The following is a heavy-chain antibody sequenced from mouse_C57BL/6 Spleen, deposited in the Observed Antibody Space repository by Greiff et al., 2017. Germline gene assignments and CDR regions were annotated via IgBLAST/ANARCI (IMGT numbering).Heavy chain of an antibody. CDR1: GYAFSSSW. CDR3: ASTVVADYYFDY. D-gene: IGHD1-1*01. V-gene: IGHV1-82*01. Sequence: QVQLKESGPELVKPGASVKISCKASGYAFSSSWMNWVKQRPGKGLEWIGRIYPGDGDTNYNGKFKGKATLTADKSSSTAYMQLSSLTSEDSAVYFCASTVVADYYFDYWGQGTTLTVSS. J-gene: IGHJ2*01. CDR2: IYPGDGDT.